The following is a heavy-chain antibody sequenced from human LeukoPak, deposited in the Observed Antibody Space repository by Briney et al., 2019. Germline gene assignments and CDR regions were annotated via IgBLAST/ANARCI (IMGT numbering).Heavy chain of an antibody. J-gene: IGHJ6*02. V-gene: IGHV3-23*01. CDR1: GITFSSHA. CDR2: ISGSGAST. Sequence: GGSLRLSCAASGITFSSHALSWVRQAPGKGLEWVSAISGSGASTYYADSVKGRFTISRDNSKNTVYLQMNSLRAEDTAVYFCAKGEDGYYYHGMDVWGHGTTVTVSS. D-gene: IGHD1-26*01. CDR3: AKGEDGYYYHGMDV.